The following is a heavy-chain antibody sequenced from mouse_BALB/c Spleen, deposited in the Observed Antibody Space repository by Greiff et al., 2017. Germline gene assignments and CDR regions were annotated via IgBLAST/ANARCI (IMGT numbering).Heavy chain of an antibody. CDR3: VRERGYDAFYAMDY. CDR1: GFTFITLA. J-gene: IGHJ4*01. V-gene: IGHV10-3*03. CDR2: IRSKSNNYST. Sequence: DAGGGLVQPKGSLKFPCAALGFTFITLAMLWVSQAPGKGLEWVVRIRSKSNNYSTYYADSVNDRFTISRDDSQSMLYLQLNNLKTEDTAMYYCVRERGYDAFYAMDYWGQGTSVTVSA. D-gene: IGHD2-2*01.